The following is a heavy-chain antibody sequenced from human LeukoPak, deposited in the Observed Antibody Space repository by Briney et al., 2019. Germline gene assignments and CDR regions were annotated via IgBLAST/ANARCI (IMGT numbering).Heavy chain of an antibody. CDR1: GFTLSNYD. J-gene: IGHJ5*02. D-gene: IGHD2-2*01. V-gene: IGHV3-21*01. Sequence: GGSPRLFCAASGFTLSNYDMNWVRQAPGKGLEWVSSISTSSRYIYYKDSVRGRFTISRDDAKNSLYLEMNSLRAEDTAVYYCARADCSSSTCYLRRSWFDPWGQGTLVTVSS. CDR2: ISTSSRYI. CDR3: ARADCSSSTCYLRRSWFDP.